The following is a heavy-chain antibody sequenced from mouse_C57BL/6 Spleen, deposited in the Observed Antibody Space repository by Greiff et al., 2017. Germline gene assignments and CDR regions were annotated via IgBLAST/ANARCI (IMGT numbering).Heavy chain of an antibody. J-gene: IGHJ2*01. CDR2: IHPNSGST. Sequence: VKLQQPGAELVKPGASVKLSCKASGYTFTSYWMHWVKQRPGQGLEWIGMIHPNSGSTNYNEKFKSKATLTVDKSSSTAYMQLSSLTSEDSAVYYCARGNPGEDFDYWGQGTTLTVSS. CDR3: ARGNPGEDFDY. CDR1: GYTFTSYW. V-gene: IGHV1-64*01.